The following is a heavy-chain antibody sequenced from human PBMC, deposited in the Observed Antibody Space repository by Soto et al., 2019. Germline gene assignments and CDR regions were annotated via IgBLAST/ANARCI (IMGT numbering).Heavy chain of an antibody. CDR1: GGSISSYF. CDR3: ARDGDFWSGSYAFHI. J-gene: IGHJ3*02. D-gene: IGHD3-3*01. CDR2: IYTSGST. V-gene: IGHV4-4*07. Sequence: QVQLQESGPGLAKPSETLSLTCTVSGGSISSYFWSWIRQPAGKGLEWIGRIYTSGSTNYNPSLKSRVTMSVDTSKNQFSLRLSSVTAADTAVYYCARDGDFWSGSYAFHIWGQGTMVTASS.